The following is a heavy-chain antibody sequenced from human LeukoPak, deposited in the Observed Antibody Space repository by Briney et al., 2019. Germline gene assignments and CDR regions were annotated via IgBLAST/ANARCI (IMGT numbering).Heavy chain of an antibody. V-gene: IGHV3-72*01. Sequence: GGSLRLSCAASGFTFSDHYMDWVRQAPGKGLEWVGRSRNKANSYTTEYAASVKGRFTISRDDSKNPLYLQMNSLKTEDTAVYHCVRVGRSETLDYWGQGTLVTVSS. CDR1: GFTFSDHY. CDR2: SRNKANSYTT. J-gene: IGHJ4*02. CDR3: VRVGRSETLDY.